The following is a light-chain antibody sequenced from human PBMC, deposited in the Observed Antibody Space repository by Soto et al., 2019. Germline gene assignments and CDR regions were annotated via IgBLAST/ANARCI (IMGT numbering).Light chain of an antibody. CDR1: QSVSSY. CDR2: DAS. CDR3: QQRSNWHQLT. V-gene: IGKV3-11*01. J-gene: IGKJ4*01. Sequence: EIVLTQSPATLSLSPGERATLSCRASQSVSSYLAWYQQKPGQAPRLLIYDASNRATGIPARFSGSGSGTDFTLTISSLEPEDFAGYYCQQRSNWHQLTFGGGTKVEIK.